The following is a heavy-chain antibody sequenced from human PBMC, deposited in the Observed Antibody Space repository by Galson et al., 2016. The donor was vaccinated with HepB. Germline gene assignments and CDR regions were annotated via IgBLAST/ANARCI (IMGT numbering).Heavy chain of an antibody. CDR3: ASSGYSGS. Sequence: SLRLSCAASGFTFSSYWMSWVRQVPGKGLEWVANIKQDESEKLYLDSVKGRFTIFRDNAKNSLYLQMNNPRAEDTAVYYCASSGYSGSWGQGTLVTVSS. V-gene: IGHV3-7*05. CDR1: GFTFSSYW. J-gene: IGHJ4*02. CDR2: IKQDESEK. D-gene: IGHD6-13*01.